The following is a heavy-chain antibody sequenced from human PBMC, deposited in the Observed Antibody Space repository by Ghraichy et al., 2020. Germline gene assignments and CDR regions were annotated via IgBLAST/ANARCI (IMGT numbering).Heavy chain of an antibody. Sequence: LSLTCAASGFPFSSYGMFWVRQAPGKGLEWVSFIRYEANKKYHAASVKGRFTIFRDNSKSTLYLQMSSLRPDDTAVYYYAKDWGDYYYMDVWGKGTTVTVSS. CDR3: AKDWGDYYYMDV. CDR2: IRYEANKK. J-gene: IGHJ6*03. D-gene: IGHD3-16*01. V-gene: IGHV3-30*02. CDR1: GFPFSSYG.